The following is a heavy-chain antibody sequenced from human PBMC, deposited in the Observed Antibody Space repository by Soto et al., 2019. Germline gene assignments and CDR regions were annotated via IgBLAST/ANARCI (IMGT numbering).Heavy chain of an antibody. CDR1: GFTFSSYS. D-gene: IGHD5-18*01. J-gene: IGHJ4*02. Sequence: PGGSRILSCAPSGFTFSSYSMNWVRPAPGKGLEWVSFINTGSSSIYYADSVKGRFTVSRDNAKNSLYLQMNSLTDEDTAVYYCARKVTDAYNREFEYWGQGTLVNVS. V-gene: IGHV3-48*02. CDR2: INTGSSSI. CDR3: ARKVTDAYNREFEY.